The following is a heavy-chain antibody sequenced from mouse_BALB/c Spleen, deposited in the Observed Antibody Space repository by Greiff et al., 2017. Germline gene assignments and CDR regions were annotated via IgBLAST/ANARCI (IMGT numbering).Heavy chain of an antibody. V-gene: IGHV1S137*01. D-gene: IGHD3-3*01. CDR1: GYTFTDYA. CDR2: ISTYYGDA. CDR3: ARGGDGYYFDY. Sequence: VQLQQSGAELVRPGVSVTISCKGSGYTFTDYAMHWVKQSHAKSLEWIGVISTYYGDASYNQKFKGKATMTVDKSSSTAYMELARLTSEDSAIYYCARGGDGYYFDYWGQGTTLTVSS. J-gene: IGHJ2*01.